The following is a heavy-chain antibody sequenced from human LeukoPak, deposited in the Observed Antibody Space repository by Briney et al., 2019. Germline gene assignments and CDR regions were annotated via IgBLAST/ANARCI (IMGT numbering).Heavy chain of an antibody. V-gene: IGHV4-34*01. Sequence: SETLSLTCAVYGGSFSGYYWSWIRQPPGKVLEWIGEINHSGSTNYNPSLKSRVTISVDTSKNQFSLKLSSVTAADTAVYYCAIAARYYYYYYMDVWGNGTTVTVSS. CDR1: GGSFSGYY. CDR3: AIAARYYYYYYMDV. J-gene: IGHJ6*03. D-gene: IGHD6-6*01. CDR2: INHSGST.